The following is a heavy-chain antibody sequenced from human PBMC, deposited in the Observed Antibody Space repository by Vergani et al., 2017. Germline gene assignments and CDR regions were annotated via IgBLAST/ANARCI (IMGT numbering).Heavy chain of an antibody. J-gene: IGHJ4*02. Sequence: QVQLQESGPGLVKPSETLSLTCAVSGYSISSDYYWGWIRQPPGKGLEWIGIIYDSGSTDHNPSLKSRVPILVDTSKNQFSLKLTSVTAADTAVYYCARALITGTTFFFDDWGQGTLVTVSS. CDR2: IYDSGST. D-gene: IGHD1-7*01. V-gene: IGHV4-38-2*01. CDR1: GYSISSDYY. CDR3: ARALITGTTFFFDD.